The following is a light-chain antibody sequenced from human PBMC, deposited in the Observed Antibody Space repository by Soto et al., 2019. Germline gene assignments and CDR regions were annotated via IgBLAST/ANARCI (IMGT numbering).Light chain of an antibody. CDR1: QSVSSN. CDR2: GAS. V-gene: IGKV3D-15*01. J-gene: IGKJ5*01. Sequence: IVLTQSPATLSVSPGERATLSCMASQSVSSNLAWHQQRPGQAPRLLISGASTRATGVPARFRGGGSGKQFTLTLTRLQSEDFAVYWCQQYNNWPLTFGPGTRLEIK. CDR3: QQYNNWPLT.